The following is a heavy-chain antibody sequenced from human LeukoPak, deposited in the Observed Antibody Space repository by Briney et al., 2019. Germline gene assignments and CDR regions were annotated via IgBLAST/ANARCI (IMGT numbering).Heavy chain of an antibody. CDR3: ARDREDYYDSSGYY. CDR2: ISSSSSTI. J-gene: IGHJ4*02. D-gene: IGHD3-22*01. CDR1: GFTFSSYS. V-gene: IGHV3-48*02. Sequence: GGSLRLSCAASGFTFSSYSMNWVRQAPGKGLEWGSYISSSSSTIYYADSVKGRFTISRDNAKNSLYLQMNSLRDEDTAVYYCARDREDYYDSSGYYWGQGTLVTVSS.